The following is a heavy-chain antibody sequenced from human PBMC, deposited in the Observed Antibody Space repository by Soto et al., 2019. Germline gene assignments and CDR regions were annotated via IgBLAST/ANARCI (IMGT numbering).Heavy chain of an antibody. CDR1: GYTFTSYA. J-gene: IGHJ4*02. CDR3: AKVFSSGWYFDY. Sequence: ASVKVSCKASGYTFTSYAMHWVRQAPGQRLEWMGWINAGNGNTKYSQKFQGRVTITRDTSASTAYMELSSLRSEDTAVCYCAKVFSSGWYFDYWGQGTLVTVSS. CDR2: INAGNGNT. V-gene: IGHV1-3*01. D-gene: IGHD6-19*01.